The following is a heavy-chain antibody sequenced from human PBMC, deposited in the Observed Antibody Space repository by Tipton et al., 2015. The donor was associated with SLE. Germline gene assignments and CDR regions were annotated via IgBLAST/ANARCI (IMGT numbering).Heavy chain of an antibody. CDR2: IYHSGST. D-gene: IGHD3-3*01. J-gene: IGHJ3*02. CDR3: ARDDPDFWAFDI. Sequence: TLSLTCAVSGYSISSGYYWGWIRQPPGKGLEWIGSIYHSGSTNYNPSLKSRVTISVDTSKNQFSLKLSSVTAADTAVYYCARDDPDFWAFDIWGQGTMVTVSS. CDR1: GYSISSGYY. V-gene: IGHV4-38-2*02.